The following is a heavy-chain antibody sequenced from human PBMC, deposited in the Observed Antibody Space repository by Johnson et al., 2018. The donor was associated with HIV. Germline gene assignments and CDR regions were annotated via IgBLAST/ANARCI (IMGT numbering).Heavy chain of an antibody. CDR2: IKQDGSEK. CDR1: GFTFSSYW. J-gene: IGHJ3*02. CDR3: ARAGLTYYYDSSGYYWGAFDI. D-gene: IGHD3-22*01. Sequence: VQLVESGGGLVQRGGSLRLSCAASGFTFSSYWMSWVRQAPGKGLEWVANIKQDGSEKYYVDSMKGRFTISSDNAKNSLYLQMNSLRAEDTAVYYCARAGLTYYYDSSGYYWGAFDIWGQGTMVTVSS. V-gene: IGHV3-7*01.